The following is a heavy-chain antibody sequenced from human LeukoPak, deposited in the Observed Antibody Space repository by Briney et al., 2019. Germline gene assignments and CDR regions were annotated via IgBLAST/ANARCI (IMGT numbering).Heavy chain of an antibody. J-gene: IGHJ4*02. CDR1: GFTFSTYG. V-gene: IGHV3-33*01. D-gene: IGHD2-15*01. CDR2: TWYDGSNK. CDR3: ARDQSLLYFDY. Sequence: GRSLRLSCAASGFTFSTYGMHWVRQAPGKGLEWVALTWYDGSNKSYGDSVKGRFTISRDNSKNTLYLQMSSLRAEDTAVYYCARDQSLLYFDYWGQGTLVTVSS.